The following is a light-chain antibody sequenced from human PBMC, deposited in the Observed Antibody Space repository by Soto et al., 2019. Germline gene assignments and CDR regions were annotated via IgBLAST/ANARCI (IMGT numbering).Light chain of an antibody. J-gene: IGLJ1*01. Sequence: SVLTQPASVSGSPGQSITISCTGTSSDIGAYNYVSWYQQHPGKAPKLLIYEVSYRPSGVSDRFSASKSANTASLTISGLQAEDEADYYCSSYTSNTTPYVFGTGTKVTVL. CDR3: SSYTSNTTPYV. V-gene: IGLV2-14*01. CDR2: EVS. CDR1: SSDIGAYNY.